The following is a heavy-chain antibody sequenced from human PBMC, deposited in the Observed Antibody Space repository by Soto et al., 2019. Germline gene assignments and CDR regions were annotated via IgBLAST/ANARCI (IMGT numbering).Heavy chain of an antibody. CDR3: ARIFDYYGRDV. CDR1: GYSIASGYY. J-gene: IGHJ6*02. Sequence: SGTLARPCAVSGYSIASGYYWAWIRQSPGKRLEWIGSIYHAGSVYYNPSLNSRVAVSLDTSKNHFSPKLTSVTAADTAVYYWARIFDYYGRDVWGQRTTVTV. V-gene: IGHV4-38-2*01. CDR2: IYHAGSV.